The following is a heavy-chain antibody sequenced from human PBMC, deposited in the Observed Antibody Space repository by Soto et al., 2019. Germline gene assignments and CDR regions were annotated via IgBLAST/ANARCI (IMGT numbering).Heavy chain of an antibody. V-gene: IGHV4-59*01. J-gene: IGHJ4*02. Sequence: QVQLQESGPGLVKPSETLSLTCTVSGGSISSYYWSWIRQPPGKGLEWIGYIYYSGSTNYNPSLKSRVTISVDTSKNQFSLKLSSVTAADTAVYYCARHRFGELSHFDYWGQGTLVTVSS. CDR3: ARHRFGELSHFDY. CDR2: IYYSGST. CDR1: GGSISSYY. D-gene: IGHD3-10*01.